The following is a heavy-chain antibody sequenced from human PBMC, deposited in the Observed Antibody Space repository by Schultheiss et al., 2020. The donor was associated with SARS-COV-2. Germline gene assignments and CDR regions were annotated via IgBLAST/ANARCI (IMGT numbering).Heavy chain of an antibody. J-gene: IGHJ6*03. CDR2: ISAYNGNT. CDR1: GYTFTSYG. V-gene: IGHV1-18*04. CDR3: AVDYGDPGVNYYYYYMDV. Sequence: ASVKVSCKASGYTFTSYGISWVRQAPGQGLEWMGWISAYNGNTNYAQKLQGRVTMTTDTSTSTAYMELRSLRSDDTAVYYCAVDYGDPGVNYYYYYMDVWGKGTTVTVSS. D-gene: IGHD4-17*01.